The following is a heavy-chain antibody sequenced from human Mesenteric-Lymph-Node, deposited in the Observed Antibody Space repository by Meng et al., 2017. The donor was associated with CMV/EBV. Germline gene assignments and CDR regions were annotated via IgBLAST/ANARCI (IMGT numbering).Heavy chain of an antibody. D-gene: IGHD3-3*01. J-gene: IGHJ6*02. CDR1: DGSISSHSYY. CDR3: ARALKVWSGYYYHYYGMDV. CDR2: IYYSGST. V-gene: IGHV4-39*07. Sequence: SETLSLTCTVSDGSISSHSYYWGWIRQPPGKGLEWIGSIYYSGSTYYNPSLMSRVTISVDTSKNQFSLKLSSVTAADTAVYYCARALKVWSGYYYHYYGMDVWGQGTTVTVSS.